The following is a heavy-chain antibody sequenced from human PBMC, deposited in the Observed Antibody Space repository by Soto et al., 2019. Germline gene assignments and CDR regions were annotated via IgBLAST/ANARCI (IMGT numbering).Heavy chain of an antibody. CDR2: IYYSGST. V-gene: IGHV4-59*01. D-gene: IGHD3-10*01. Sequence: SETLSLTCTVSGGSISSYYWSWIRQPPGKGLEWIGYIYYSGSTNYNPSLKSRVTISVDTAKNQFSLKLSSVTAADTAVYYCARVRRFGELLGYYYYGMGVWGQGTTVTVSS. CDR3: ARVRRFGELLGYYYYGMGV. CDR1: GGSISSYY. J-gene: IGHJ6*02.